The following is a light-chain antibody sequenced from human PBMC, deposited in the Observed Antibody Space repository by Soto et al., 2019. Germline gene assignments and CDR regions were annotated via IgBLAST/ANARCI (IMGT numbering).Light chain of an antibody. CDR2: DVS. CDR3: SSYTSSSTLYV. Sequence: SVLTQPASLSGSPGHSIPISCTGTSSDVGGYNYVSWYQQHPGKAPKLMIYDVSNRPSGVSNRFSGSKSGNTASLTISGLQAEDEADYYCSSYTSSSTLYVFGTGTKVTVL. J-gene: IGLJ1*01. CDR1: SSDVGGYNY. V-gene: IGLV2-14*01.